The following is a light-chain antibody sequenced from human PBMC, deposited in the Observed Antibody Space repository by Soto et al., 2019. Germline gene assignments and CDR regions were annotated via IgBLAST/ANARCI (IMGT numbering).Light chain of an antibody. Sequence: AIQVTQSPSSLSGSVGDRDTITCRASQDIRGALAWYQQKPGKPPRLLIYDVSTLESGDPSRFSGSSSGTEFTLTISSLQSEDFGAYLCQQFNSYPITFGHGTRLEIK. CDR2: DVS. V-gene: IGKV1-13*02. J-gene: IGKJ5*01. CDR1: QDIRGA. CDR3: QQFNSYPIT.